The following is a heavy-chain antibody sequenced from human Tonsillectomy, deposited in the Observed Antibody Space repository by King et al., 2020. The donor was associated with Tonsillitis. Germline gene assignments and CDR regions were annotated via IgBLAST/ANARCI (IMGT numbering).Heavy chain of an antibody. V-gene: IGHV3-66*01. D-gene: IGHD3-10*01. CDR1: GFTVSSNY. CDR3: ASAGILSAGAFDI. CDR2: IYSGGST. J-gene: IGHJ3*02. Sequence: QLVQSGGGLVQPGGSLRLSCAASGFTVSSNYMNWVRQAPGKGLEWVSVIYSGGSTYYADSVKGRFTISRDNSKNTYLQMNSLRAEDTAVYYCASAGILSAGAFDIWGQGTMVTVSS.